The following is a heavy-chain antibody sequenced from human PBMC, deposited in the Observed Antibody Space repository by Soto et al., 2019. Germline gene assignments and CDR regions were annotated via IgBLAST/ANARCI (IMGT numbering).Heavy chain of an antibody. V-gene: IGHV1-69*12. CDR3: ARDNDRLQLGGNYYYILDV. J-gene: IGHJ6*02. CDR1: GGTFSSSA. D-gene: IGHD4-4*01. CDR2: IIPLFRTP. Sequence: QVQLVQSGAEMKEPGSSVKVSCKTSGGTFSSSAISWLRQAPGQGLEWMGGIIPLFRTPDYAQKFQGRVTIAEDESTSTAYMERSSLRSEDTAVYYCARDNDRLQLGGNYYYILDVWGQGTTITVSS.